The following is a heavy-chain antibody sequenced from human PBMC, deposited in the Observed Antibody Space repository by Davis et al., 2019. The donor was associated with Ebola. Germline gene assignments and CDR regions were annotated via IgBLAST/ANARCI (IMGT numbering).Heavy chain of an antibody. D-gene: IGHD5-18*01. CDR2: IYYSGST. CDR3: ARDPGEYSYGYGSRHYGMDV. CDR1: GGSISSGGYY. V-gene: IGHV4-31*03. J-gene: IGHJ6*04. Sequence: MPSETLSLTCTVSGGSISSGGYYWSWIRQHPGKGLEWIGYIYYSGSTYYNPSLKSRVTISVDTSKNQFSLKLSSVTAADTAVYYCARDPGEYSYGYGSRHYGMDVWGKGTTVTVSS.